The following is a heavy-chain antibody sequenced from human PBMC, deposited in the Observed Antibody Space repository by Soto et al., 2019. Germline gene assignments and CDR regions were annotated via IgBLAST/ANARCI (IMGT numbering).Heavy chain of an antibody. Sequence: QVQLQESGPGLVKPSQTLSLTCTVSGGSISSGGYYWSWIRQHPGKGLEWIGYISYSGSTYYNPSLERRVTISVERSKAQFSRELSSVTTADTAVYYGAREGAGSKGGSGWPDDAFDIWGQGTMVNVSS. CDR3: AREGAGSKGGSGWPDDAFDI. V-gene: IGHV4-31*03. CDR1: GGSISSGGYY. CDR2: ISYSGST. J-gene: IGHJ3*02. D-gene: IGHD6-25*01.